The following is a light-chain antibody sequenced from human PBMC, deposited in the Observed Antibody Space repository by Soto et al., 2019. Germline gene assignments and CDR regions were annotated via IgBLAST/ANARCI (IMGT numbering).Light chain of an antibody. Sequence: QSVLTQSPSTSATPGQRVTISCSGSRSNIGTYAVNWYQQLPGTAPTLLIFRNHQRPSGVPDRFSGSKSGTSASLAISGPQSEDEADYYCAAWDDSLRAVVFGVGTKLTVL. CDR1: RSNIGTYA. CDR2: RNH. V-gene: IGLV1-44*01. J-gene: IGLJ2*01. CDR3: AAWDDSLRAVV.